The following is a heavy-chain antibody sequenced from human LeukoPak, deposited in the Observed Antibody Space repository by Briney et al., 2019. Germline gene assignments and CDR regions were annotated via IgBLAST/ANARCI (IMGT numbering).Heavy chain of an antibody. J-gene: IGHJ4*02. CDR2: ISGSGSGGST. CDR3: AKSGYNRFDY. Sequence: GGSLRLSCAASGFTFSSSAMSWVRQAPGKGLEWVSSISGSGSGGSTYYTDSVKGRFTISRDNSKNTLYLQMNSLIAEDTAVYYCAKSGYNRFDYWGQGTRVTVSS. CDR1: GFTFSSSA. D-gene: IGHD5-24*01. V-gene: IGHV3-23*01.